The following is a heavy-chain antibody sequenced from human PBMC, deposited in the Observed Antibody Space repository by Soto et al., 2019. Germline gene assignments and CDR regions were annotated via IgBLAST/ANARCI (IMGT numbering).Heavy chain of an antibody. CDR1: GLTSSSYW. J-gene: IGHJ6*03. CDR2: MKQDGSEK. Sequence: EVQLVESGGGLVQPGGSLRLSCAASGLTSSSYWMSWVRQAPGKGLEWVANMKQDGSEKYYVDSVKGRFTISRDNAKNSLYLQMNSLRAEDTAVYYCARERHIVVVPAAPQGYYYYMDVWGKGTTVTVSS. V-gene: IGHV3-7*01. CDR3: ARERHIVVVPAAPQGYYYYMDV. D-gene: IGHD2-2*01.